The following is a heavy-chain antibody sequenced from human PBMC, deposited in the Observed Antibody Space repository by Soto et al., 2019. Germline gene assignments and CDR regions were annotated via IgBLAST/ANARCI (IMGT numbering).Heavy chain of an antibody. Sequence: EVQLVESGGGLVQPGRSLRLSCAASGFTFDDYAMHWVRQAPGKGLEWVSSISWNSGSIGYADSVKGRFTISRDNAKNSLYLQQSRLRAEDTASYYCAKGGGVDYYLSPEWHAFCLWGQGKMVNGS. D-gene: IGHD3-16*01. V-gene: IGHV3-9*01. CDR3: AKGGGVDYYLSPEWHAFCL. CDR2: ISWNSGSI. J-gene: IGHJ3*01. CDR1: GFTFDDYA.